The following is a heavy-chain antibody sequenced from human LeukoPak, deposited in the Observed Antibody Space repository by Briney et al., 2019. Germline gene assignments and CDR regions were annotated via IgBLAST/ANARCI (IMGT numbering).Heavy chain of an antibody. D-gene: IGHD4-17*01. Sequence: GGSLRLSCAASGFTFDDYAMHWVRQAPGKGLEWVSGISWNSGSIGYADSVKGRFTISRDNAKNSLYLQMNSLRAEDTAVYYCARDNYGDYNRYYYYYMDVWGKGTTVTVSS. CDR2: ISWNSGSI. CDR1: GFTFDDYA. J-gene: IGHJ6*03. V-gene: IGHV3-9*01. CDR3: ARDNYGDYNRYYYYYMDV.